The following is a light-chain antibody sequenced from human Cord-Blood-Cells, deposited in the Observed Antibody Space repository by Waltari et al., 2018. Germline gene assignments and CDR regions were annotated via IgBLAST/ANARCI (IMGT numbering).Light chain of an antibody. J-gene: IGKJ4*01. CDR2: AAS. Sequence: IQLTHARSPPSASVGDRATLTCRASQGISSYLAWYQQKPGKAPKLLIYAASTLQSGVPSRFSGSGSGTDFTLTISSLQPEDFATYYCQQLNSYPLTFGGGTKVGIK. V-gene: IGKV1-9*01. CDR1: QGISSY. CDR3: QQLNSYPLT.